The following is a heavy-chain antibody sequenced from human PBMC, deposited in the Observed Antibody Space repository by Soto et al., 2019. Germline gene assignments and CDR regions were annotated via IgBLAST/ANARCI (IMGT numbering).Heavy chain of an antibody. CDR3: AMHIAVSGTRGFDH. J-gene: IGHJ4*02. Sequence: QVQLQESGPGLMKPSGTLSLTCAVSGGSITSNWWSWVRQPPGKGLEWIAEIFHTGSANYNPSLMGRLTISMDKSRNHLSLNLNPVTAADTAVYYCAMHIAVSGTRGFDHWGQGTLVTVSS. V-gene: IGHV4-4*02. D-gene: IGHD2-21*01. CDR1: GGSITSNW. CDR2: IFHTGSA.